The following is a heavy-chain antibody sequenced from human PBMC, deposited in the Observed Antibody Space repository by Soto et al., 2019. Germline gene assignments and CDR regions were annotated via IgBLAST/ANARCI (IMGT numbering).Heavy chain of an antibody. D-gene: IGHD1-1*01. CDR1: GGSISSGSYY. CDR2: IYYSGST. J-gene: IGHJ6*02. V-gene: IGHV4-39*01. CDR3: ASLQRMDV. Sequence: PSETLSLTCTVSGGSISSGSYYWGWIRQPPGKGLEWIGSIYYSGSTYYNPSLKSRVTISIDTSKNQLSLKLSSVTAADTAVYYCASLQRMDVWGQGTTVTVSS.